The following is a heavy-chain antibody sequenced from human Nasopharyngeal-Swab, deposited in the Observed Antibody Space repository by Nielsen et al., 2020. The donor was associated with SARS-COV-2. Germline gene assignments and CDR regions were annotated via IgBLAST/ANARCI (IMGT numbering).Heavy chain of an antibody. CDR3: ARVKKIFGVAPYYLDV. CDR1: GGSASSGSHY. V-gene: IGHV4-61*01. Sequence: SETLSLTCSVSGGSASSGSHYWTWIRQPPGKGLEWIGYIHYTGGPNYNPSLKSRVTISIQTSTNQLSLNLRSVTAADSAVYYCARVKKIFGVAPYYLDVWGRGTKVIVSS. D-gene: IGHD3-3*01. CDR2: IHYTGGP. J-gene: IGHJ6*03.